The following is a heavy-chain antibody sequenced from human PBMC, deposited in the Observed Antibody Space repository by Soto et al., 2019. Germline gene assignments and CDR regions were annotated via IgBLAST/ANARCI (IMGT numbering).Heavy chain of an antibody. CDR1: GGRFSSYT. CDR2: IIPILGIA. V-gene: IGHV1-69*02. D-gene: IGHD1-20*01. CDR3: AIRPVITGPPDAFDI. J-gene: IGHJ3*02. Sequence: SVKVSWKACGGRFSSYTIRWVRQAPGKGLEWMGRIIPILGIANYAQKFQGRVTITADHSTSTAYMELSSLRSEDTAVYYCAIRPVITGPPDAFDIWAQPTIVTVSS.